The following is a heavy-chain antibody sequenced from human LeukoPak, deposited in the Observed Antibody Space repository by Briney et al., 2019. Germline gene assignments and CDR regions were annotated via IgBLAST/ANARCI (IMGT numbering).Heavy chain of an antibody. CDR3: ARVNTAIYGMDV. J-gene: IGHJ6*02. D-gene: IGHD5-18*01. CDR2: IYYSGST. V-gene: IGHV4-31*03. Sequence: SQILSLTCTVSGGSISSGGYYWSWIRQHPGKGLEWIGYIYYSGSTYYNPSLKSRVTISVDTSKNQFSLKLSSVTAADTAVYYCARVNTAIYGMDVWGQGTTVTVSS. CDR1: GGSISSGGYY.